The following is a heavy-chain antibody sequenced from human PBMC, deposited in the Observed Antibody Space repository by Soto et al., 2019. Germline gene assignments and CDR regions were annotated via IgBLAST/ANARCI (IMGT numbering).Heavy chain of an antibody. V-gene: IGHV1-3*01. J-gene: IGHJ6*03. CDR1: GYTFTSYA. D-gene: IGHD2-2*01. CDR2: INAGNGNT. Sequence: ASVKVSCKASGYTFTSYAMHWVRQAPGQRLKWMGWINAGNGNTKYSQKFQGRVTITRDTSASTAYMELSSLRSEDTAVYYCARDLYSCSSTSCYGYYYMDVWGKGTTVTVSS. CDR3: ARDLYSCSSTSCYGYYYMDV.